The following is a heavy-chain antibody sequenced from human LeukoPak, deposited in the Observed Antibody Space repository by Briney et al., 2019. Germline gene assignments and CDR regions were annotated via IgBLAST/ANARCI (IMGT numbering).Heavy chain of an antibody. Sequence: SETLSLTCVVSGYSISTGYYWGWIRPPPGKGLEWIGIIYHSGNTYHSPSLKSRVTISVDTSKNQFSLNLTSVTAADTAVYYCARRPSGSTAGDHRPDWYFDLWGPGTLVTVSS. D-gene: IGHD7-27*01. V-gene: IGHV4-38-2*01. CDR3: ARRPSGSTAGDHRPDWYFDL. CDR2: IYHSGNT. J-gene: IGHJ2*01. CDR1: GYSISTGYY.